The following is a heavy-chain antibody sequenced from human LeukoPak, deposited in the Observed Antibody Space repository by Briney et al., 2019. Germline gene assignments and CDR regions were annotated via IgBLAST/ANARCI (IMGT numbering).Heavy chain of an antibody. CDR2: ISGSGGST. CDR1: GLTFSSYA. V-gene: IGHV3-23*01. CDR3: ARPMGAATKVDY. J-gene: IGHJ4*02. Sequence: PGGALRLSCVASGLTFSSYAMSWVRQAPGKGLEWVSAISGSGGSTYYADSVKGRFTISRDNSKNTLYPQMNSLRAEDTAVYYCARPMGAATKVDYWGQGTLVTVSS. D-gene: IGHD2-15*01.